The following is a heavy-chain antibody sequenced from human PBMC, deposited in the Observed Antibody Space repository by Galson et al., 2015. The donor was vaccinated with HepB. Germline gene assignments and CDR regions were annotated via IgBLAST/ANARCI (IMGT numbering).Heavy chain of an antibody. CDR2: ISAYNGNT. Sequence: SVKVSCKASGYTFTSYGISWVRQAPGQGLEWMGWISAYNGNTNYAQKLQGRVTMTTDTSTSTAYMELRSLRSDDTAVYYCARGGTPGSSYYYGMDVWGQGTTVTVSS. CDR3: ARGGTPGSSYYYGMDV. J-gene: IGHJ6*02. CDR1: GYTFTSYG. V-gene: IGHV1-18*01. D-gene: IGHD3-16*01.